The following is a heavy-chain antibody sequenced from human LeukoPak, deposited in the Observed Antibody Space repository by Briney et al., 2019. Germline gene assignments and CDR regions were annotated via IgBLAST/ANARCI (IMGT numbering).Heavy chain of an antibody. J-gene: IGHJ4*02. CDR3: ARDGGQGSGWSTIDY. D-gene: IGHD6-19*01. V-gene: IGHV4-61*01. CDR1: GGSVSSGSYF. Sequence: SETLSLTCTVSGGSVSSGSYFWSWIRQPPGKGLEWIGYIFYNGETNYNPSLKSRLTLSVDASKNQFSLKLTSVTAADTAVYYCARDGGQGSGWSTIDYWGQGTLVTVSS. CDR2: IFYNGET.